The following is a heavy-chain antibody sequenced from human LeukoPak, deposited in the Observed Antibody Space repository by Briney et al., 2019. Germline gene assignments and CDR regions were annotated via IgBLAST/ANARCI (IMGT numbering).Heavy chain of an antibody. Sequence: GGSLRLSCAASGFKFSRYWVSWVRQAPGKGLEWVANIKPDEREKYYVDSVKGRFTISRDNAKNSLYLQMNSLRAEDTAVYYCAREAYWGQGTLVTVSS. CDR2: IKPDEREK. CDR1: GFKFSRYW. CDR3: AREAY. J-gene: IGHJ4*02. V-gene: IGHV3-7*01.